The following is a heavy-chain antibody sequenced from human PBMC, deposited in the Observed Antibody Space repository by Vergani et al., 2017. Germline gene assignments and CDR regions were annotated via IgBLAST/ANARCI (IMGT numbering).Heavy chain of an antibody. V-gene: IGHV4-34*01. CDR1: GGSFSGYY. CDR2: INHSGST. J-gene: IGHJ6*02. D-gene: IGHD5-18*01. Sequence: QVQLQQWGAGLLKPSETLSLTCAVYGGSFSGYYWSWIRQPPGKGLEWIGEINHSGSTNYNPSLKSRVTISVDTSKNQFSLKLSSVTAADTAVYYCARDTGYSYGYYYYYGMDVWGQGTTVTVSS. CDR3: ARDTGYSYGYYYYYGMDV.